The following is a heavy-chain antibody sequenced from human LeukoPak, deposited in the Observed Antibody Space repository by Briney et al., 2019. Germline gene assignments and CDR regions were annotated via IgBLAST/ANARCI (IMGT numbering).Heavy chain of an antibody. Sequence: SETPSLTCTVSGDSISTYYWNWIRQPPGKGLEWIGHIHYSGSTNYNPSLNSRVTISVDTSKSQFSLKLNSVTAADTAVYYCARRVSGSGFGESNWFDPWGQGTLVTVSS. CDR2: IHYSGST. V-gene: IGHV4-59*08. CDR1: GDSISTYY. D-gene: IGHD3-10*01. J-gene: IGHJ5*02. CDR3: ARRVSGSGFGESNWFDP.